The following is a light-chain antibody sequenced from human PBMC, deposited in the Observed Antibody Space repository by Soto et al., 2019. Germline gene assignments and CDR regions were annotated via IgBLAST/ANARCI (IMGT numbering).Light chain of an antibody. V-gene: IGKV3-15*01. CDR1: QSVSSN. CDR3: QQYNNWPPT. J-gene: IGKJ1*01. CDR2: GAS. Sequence: IVMTQSPATLSVYPGERATLSCRASQSVSSNLAWYQQKPGQAPRLLIYGASTRATGIPARFSGSGSGTEFTLTISSLQSEDFAVYYCQQYNNWPPTFGQGTKVDIK.